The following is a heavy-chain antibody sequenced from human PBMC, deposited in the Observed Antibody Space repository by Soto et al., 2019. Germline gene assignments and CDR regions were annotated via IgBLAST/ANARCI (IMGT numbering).Heavy chain of an antibody. CDR2: ISGSGGAT. D-gene: IGHD3-3*01. J-gene: IGHJ4*02. Sequence: GGSLRLSCAASGFTFTRFAVSWVRQAPGKGLEWVSAISGSGGATYYADSVKGRFTVSRDNSRNTVYLQVDSLRVEDTAVYHCAIGEGLSTSYFNFWGKGTLVTVSS. V-gene: IGHV3-23*01. CDR1: GFTFTRFA. CDR3: AIGEGLSTSYFNF.